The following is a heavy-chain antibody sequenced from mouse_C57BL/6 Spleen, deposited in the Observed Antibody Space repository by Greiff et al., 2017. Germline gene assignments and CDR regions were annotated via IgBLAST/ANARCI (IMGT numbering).Heavy chain of an antibody. CDR2: ISDGGSYT. V-gene: IGHV5-4*01. J-gene: IGHJ2*01. Sequence: EVHLVESGGGLVKPGGSLKLSCAASGFTFSSYAMSWVRQTPEKRLAWVATISDGGSYTYYPDNVKGRFTISRDNAKNNLYLQMSHLKSEDTAMYYCARGGYYGSSSYYFDYWGQGTTLTVSS. D-gene: IGHD1-1*01. CDR3: ARGGYYGSSSYYFDY. CDR1: GFTFSSYA.